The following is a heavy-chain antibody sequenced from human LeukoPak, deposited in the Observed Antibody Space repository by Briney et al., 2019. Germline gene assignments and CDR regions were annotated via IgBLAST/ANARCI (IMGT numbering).Heavy chain of an antibody. CDR2: ISRASESI. J-gene: IGHJ4*02. Sequence: GGSLRLSCEASGFNFNTYSMAWVRQAPGKGLEWVSIISRASESIFYADSVKGRFTISRDNAKNTLFLHMNSLRAEDTAVYYCNLRWGPNSDYWGQGTLVTVSS. CDR1: GFNFNTYS. D-gene: IGHD7-27*01. V-gene: IGHV3-21*01. CDR3: NLRWGPNSDY.